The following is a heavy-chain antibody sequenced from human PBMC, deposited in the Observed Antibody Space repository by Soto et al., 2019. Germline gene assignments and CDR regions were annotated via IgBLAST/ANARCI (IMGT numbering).Heavy chain of an antibody. CDR2: IYFSGST. CDR3: ARHYTAFDY. V-gene: IGHV4-59*01. Sequence: QVQLQESGPGLVKPSETLSLTCTVSGGSISGYYWSWIRQPPGKGLEWIGYIYFSGSTNYNPSLKSRVTISVDTSKNQFSLKLSSVTAADTAVYYCARHYTAFDYWGQGTLVTVSS. D-gene: IGHD4-4*01. CDR1: GGSISGYY. J-gene: IGHJ4*02.